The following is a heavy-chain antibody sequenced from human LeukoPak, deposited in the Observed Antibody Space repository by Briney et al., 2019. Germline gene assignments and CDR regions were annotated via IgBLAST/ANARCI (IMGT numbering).Heavy chain of an antibody. CDR1: GGSITGFS. V-gene: IGHV4-4*07. CDR3: AGESCSGDTCQRGFDP. J-gene: IGHJ5*02. D-gene: IGHD2-15*01. CDR2: FYSSKNT. Sequence: SETLSLTCTVSGGSITGFSWSWIRQPAGKGLEWIGRFYSSKNTNYSPFRKRRVTMSVDTSAKQLSLKLTSVTAADTAIYYCAGESCSGDTCQRGFDPWGQGTLVTVSS.